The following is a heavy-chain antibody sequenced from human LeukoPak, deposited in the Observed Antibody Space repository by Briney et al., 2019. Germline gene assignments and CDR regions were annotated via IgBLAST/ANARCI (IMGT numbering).Heavy chain of an antibody. CDR2: IYYTGNT. D-gene: IGHD1-26*01. CDR3: ARLGGAASPFGY. Sequence: SETLSLTCTVSGGSISSYYWSWIRQPPGKGLEWIGYIYYTGNTNYNPSLKSRVTISVDTSKNQFSLNLSSVTAADTAIYYCARLGGAASPFGYWGQGTLVTVSS. CDR1: GGSISSYY. V-gene: IGHV4-59*08. J-gene: IGHJ4*02.